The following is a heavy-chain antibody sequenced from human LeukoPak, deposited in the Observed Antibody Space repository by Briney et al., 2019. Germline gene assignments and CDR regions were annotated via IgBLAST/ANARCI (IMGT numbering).Heavy chain of an antibody. Sequence: ASVKVSCKASGYTFTGYYMHWVRQAPGQGREWMGWINPNSGGTNYAQKFQGRVTMTRDTSISTAYMELSRLRSDDPAVYYCARVGYCSSTSCYSESDYWGQGTLVTVSS. CDR2: INPNSGGT. CDR3: ARVGYCSSTSCYSESDY. D-gene: IGHD2-2*01. J-gene: IGHJ4*02. V-gene: IGHV1-2*02. CDR1: GYTFTGYY.